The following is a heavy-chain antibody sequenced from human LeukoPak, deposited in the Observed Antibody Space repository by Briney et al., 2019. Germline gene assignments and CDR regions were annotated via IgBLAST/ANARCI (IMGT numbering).Heavy chain of an antibody. V-gene: IGHV3-23*01. D-gene: IGHD1-26*01. CDR1: GFTFNSYA. J-gene: IGHJ3*02. CDR2: ISGSGGST. CDR3: AKDSRYSGNYKAFDI. Sequence: PGGSLRLSCAASGFTFNSYAMSWVRQAPGKGLEWVSGISGSGGSTSYADSVKGRFTISRDNSKNTLYLQMNSLRAEDTAVYYCAKDSRYSGNYKAFDIWGQGTMVTVSS.